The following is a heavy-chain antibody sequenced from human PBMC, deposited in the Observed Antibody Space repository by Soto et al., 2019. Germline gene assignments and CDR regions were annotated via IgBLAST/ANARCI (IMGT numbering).Heavy chain of an antibody. D-gene: IGHD4-17*01. CDR1: GGTFSSYA. CDR2: IIPIFGTA. Sequence: GASVKVSCKASGGTFSSYAISWVRQAPGQGLEWMGGIIPIFGTANYAQKFQGRVTITADESTSTAYMQLSSLRSEDTAVYYFASTTVVTHYYYGMDFRGQGTSVTVAS. J-gene: IGHJ6*02. CDR3: ASTTVVTHYYYGMDF. V-gene: IGHV1-69*13.